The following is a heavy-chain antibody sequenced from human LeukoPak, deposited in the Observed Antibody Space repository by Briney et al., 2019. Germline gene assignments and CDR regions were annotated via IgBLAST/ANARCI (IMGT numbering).Heavy chain of an antibody. D-gene: IGHD2-2*01. CDR3: ARAGYCSSTSCYHPVDY. Sequence: GASVKVSCKASGYTFTGYYMHWVRQAPGQGLEWMGWINPNSGGTNYAQKFQGRVTMTRDTSISTAYVELSRLRSDDTAVYYCARAGYCSSTSCYHPVDYWGQGTLVTVSS. V-gene: IGHV1-2*02. CDR2: INPNSGGT. CDR1: GYTFTGYY. J-gene: IGHJ4*02.